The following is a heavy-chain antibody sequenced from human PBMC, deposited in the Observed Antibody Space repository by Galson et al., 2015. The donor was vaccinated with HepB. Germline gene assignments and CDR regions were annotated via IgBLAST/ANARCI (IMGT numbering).Heavy chain of an antibody. D-gene: IGHD3-3*01. J-gene: IGHJ6*02. CDR2: IYYSGST. Sequence: TLSLTCTVSGGSISSGCYYWSWIRQHPGKGLEWIGYIYYSGSTYYNPSLKSRVTISVDTSKNQFSLKLSSVTAADTAVYYCARQTLEWPYGMDVWGQGTTVTVFS. CDR3: ARQTLEWPYGMDV. V-gene: IGHV4-31*03. CDR1: GGSISSGCYY.